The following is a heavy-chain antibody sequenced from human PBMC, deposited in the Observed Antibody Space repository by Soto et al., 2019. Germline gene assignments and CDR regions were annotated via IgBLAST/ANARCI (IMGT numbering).Heavy chain of an antibody. D-gene: IGHD2-21*02. J-gene: IGHJ4*02. CDR3: VKVYWVATGIRYYFDY. V-gene: IGHV2-5*04. Sequence: QITLKESGPTLVKPTQTLTLTCTFSEFSFSTSSVGVGWIRQPPGKALEWLALIYWDDDKRYHSSLRNRLTITKDTSRNQVVVPMTDMDPVDTGPYYCVKVYWVATGIRYYFDYWGQGTLVTVSS. CDR1: EFSFSTSSVG. CDR2: IYWDDDK.